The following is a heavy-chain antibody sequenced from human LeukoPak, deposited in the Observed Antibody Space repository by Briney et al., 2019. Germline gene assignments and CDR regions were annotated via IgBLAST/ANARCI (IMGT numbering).Heavy chain of an antibody. CDR1: GYTFTTYD. Sequence: ASVKVSCKASGYTFTTYDINWVRQATGQGLEWMGWLNPNSGNTGYAQKFQGRVTMTRNTSISTAYMELSSLRSEDTAVYYCARGPNKSDGGNSGSAWFDPWGQGTLVTVSS. J-gene: IGHJ5*02. CDR2: LNPNSGNT. CDR3: ARGPNKSDGGNSGSAWFDP. V-gene: IGHV1-8*01. D-gene: IGHD4-23*01.